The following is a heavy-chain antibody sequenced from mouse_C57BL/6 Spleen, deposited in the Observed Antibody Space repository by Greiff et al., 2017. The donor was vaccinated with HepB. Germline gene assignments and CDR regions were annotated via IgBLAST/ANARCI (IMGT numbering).Heavy chain of an antibody. CDR3: ASITTGEGNYFDY. CDR1: GYTFTDYY. Sequence: EVHLVESGPELVKPGASVKMSCKASGYTFTDYYMHWVKQSHGKSLEWIGYIYPNNGGNGYNQKFKGKATLTVDKSSSTAYMELRSLTSEDSAVYYCASITTGEGNYFDYWGQGTTLTVSS. D-gene: IGHD1-1*01. CDR2: IYPNNGGN. J-gene: IGHJ2*01. V-gene: IGHV1-34*01.